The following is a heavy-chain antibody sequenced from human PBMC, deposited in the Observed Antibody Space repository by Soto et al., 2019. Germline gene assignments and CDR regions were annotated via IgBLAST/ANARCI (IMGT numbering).Heavy chain of an antibody. Sequence: QVQLVESGGGVVQPGRSLRLSCAASGFTFSSYAMHWVRQAPGKGLEWVAVISYDGSNKYYADSVKGRFTISRDNSKNTLYLQMNSLRAEDTAVYYCARAPTMVRGVTYYYYGMDVW. CDR2: ISYDGSNK. J-gene: IGHJ6*01. CDR1: GFTFSSYA. D-gene: IGHD3-10*01. CDR3: ARAPTMVRGVTYYYYGMDV. V-gene: IGHV3-30-3*01.